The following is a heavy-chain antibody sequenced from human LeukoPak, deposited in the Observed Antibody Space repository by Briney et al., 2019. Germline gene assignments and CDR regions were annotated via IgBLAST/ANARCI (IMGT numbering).Heavy chain of an antibody. Sequence: ASVKVSCKASGYTFTSYAMNWVRQAPGQGLEWMGWINTNTGNPTYAHGFTGRFVFSLATSVRTAYMQISSLKAEDTAVYYCARAWGHQWLAAYNWFDPWGHGTLVTVSS. CDR2: INTNTGNP. CDR1: GYTFTSYA. J-gene: IGHJ5*02. V-gene: IGHV7-4-1*02. D-gene: IGHD6-19*01. CDR3: ARAWGHQWLAAYNWFDP.